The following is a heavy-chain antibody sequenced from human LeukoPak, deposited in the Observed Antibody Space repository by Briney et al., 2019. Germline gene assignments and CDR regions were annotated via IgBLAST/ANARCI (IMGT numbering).Heavy chain of an antibody. CDR2: INSDGSNT. CDR3: ARGGSSGWYLDY. D-gene: IGHD6-19*01. J-gene: IGHJ4*02. CDR1: GFTFSTYW. V-gene: IGHV3-74*01. Sequence: GGSLRLSCAASGFTFSTYWMHWVRQAPGKGLVWVSRINSDGSNTRYADSVKGRFTISRDNAKNTLSLQMNSLRAEDTAVYYCARGGSSGWYLDYWGQGTLVTVSP.